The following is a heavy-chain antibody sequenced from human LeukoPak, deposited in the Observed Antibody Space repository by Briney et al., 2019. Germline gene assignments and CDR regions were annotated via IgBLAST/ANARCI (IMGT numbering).Heavy chain of an antibody. Sequence: SETLSLTCTVSDDSINNYYWSWIRQPAGKGLEWIGRIYTSGSTNYNPSLKSRVTMSVDTSKNQFSLKLSSVTAADTAVYYCARVPGSYYYDSSGYPDYWGQGTLVTVSS. CDR2: IYTSGST. CDR1: DDSINNYY. CDR3: ARVPGSYYYDSSGYPDY. J-gene: IGHJ4*02. D-gene: IGHD3-22*01. V-gene: IGHV4-4*07.